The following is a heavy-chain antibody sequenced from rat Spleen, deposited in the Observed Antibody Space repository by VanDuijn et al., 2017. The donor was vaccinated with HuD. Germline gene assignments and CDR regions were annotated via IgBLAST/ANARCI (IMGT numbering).Heavy chain of an antibody. Sequence: EVQLVETGGGLVQPGRSLKLSCVASGFTFNRYWMYWVRQAPGKGLEWVSSIDTDGSRTYYPDSVKGRFTISRDNAKSILYLQMDSLGSEDTATYYCARHAVTTGVDYFDYWGQGVMVTVSS. V-gene: IGHV5-58*01. CDR1: GFTFNRYW. CDR3: ARHAVTTGVDYFDY. D-gene: IGHD1-11*01. CDR2: IDTDGSRT. J-gene: IGHJ2*01.